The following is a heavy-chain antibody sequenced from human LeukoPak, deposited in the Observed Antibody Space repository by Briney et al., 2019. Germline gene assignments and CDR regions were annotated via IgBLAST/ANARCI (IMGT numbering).Heavy chain of an antibody. Sequence: SETLSLTCTVSGGSISSYYWSWIRQPPGKGLEWIGYIYYSGSTNYNPSLKSRVTISVDTSKNQSSLKLSSVTAAVTAVYYCARGKVATNDYWGQGTLVTVSS. CDR1: GGSISSYY. J-gene: IGHJ4*02. CDR2: IYYSGST. CDR3: ARGKVATNDY. V-gene: IGHV4-59*01. D-gene: IGHD5-24*01.